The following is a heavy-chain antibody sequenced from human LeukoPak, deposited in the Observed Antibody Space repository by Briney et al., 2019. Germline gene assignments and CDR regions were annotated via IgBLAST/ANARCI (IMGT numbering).Heavy chain of an antibody. J-gene: IGHJ3*02. CDR1: GFTFSSYA. CDR2: ISVSGGST. V-gene: IGHV3-23*01. CDR3: AKDRAPLVGAFDI. Sequence: WGSLRLSCAASGFTFSSYAMNWVRQAQVKGLDGVSAISVSGGSTYYADSVNVRCTISTDNSKNTLYLQMNSLRAEDTAVYYCAKDRAPLVGAFDIWGQGTMVTVSS. D-gene: IGHD6-13*01.